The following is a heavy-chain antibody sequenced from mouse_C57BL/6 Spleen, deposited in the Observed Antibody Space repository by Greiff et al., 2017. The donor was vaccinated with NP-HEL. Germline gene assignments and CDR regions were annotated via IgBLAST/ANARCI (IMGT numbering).Heavy chain of an antibody. CDR1: GFTFSDYG. J-gene: IGHJ4*01. CDR2: ISSGSSTI. CDR3: ARDLLGDAMDY. Sequence: DVMLVESGGGLVKPGGSLKLSCAASGFTFSDYGMHWVRQAPEKGLEWVAYISSGSSTIYYADTVKGRFTISRDNAKNTLFLQMTSLRSEDTAMYYCARDLLGDAMDYWGQGTSVTVSS. D-gene: IGHD2-1*01. V-gene: IGHV5-17*01.